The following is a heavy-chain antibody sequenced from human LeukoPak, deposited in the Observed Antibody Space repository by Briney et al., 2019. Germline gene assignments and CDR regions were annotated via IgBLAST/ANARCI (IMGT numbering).Heavy chain of an antibody. D-gene: IGHD4-17*01. CDR3: ARNGDGDYAFDY. J-gene: IGHJ4*02. CDR2: IYHSGST. CDR1: GGSISSGYY. V-gene: IGHV4-38-2*02. Sequence: SETLSLTCTVSGGSISSGYYWGWIRQPPGKGLEWIGTIYHSGSTYYNPSLKSRVTISVDTSKNQFSLKLNSVTAADTAVYYCARNGDGDYAFDYWGQGTLVTVSS.